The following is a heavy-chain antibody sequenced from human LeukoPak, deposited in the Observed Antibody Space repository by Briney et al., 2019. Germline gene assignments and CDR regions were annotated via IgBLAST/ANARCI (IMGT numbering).Heavy chain of an antibody. CDR2: IKSKIEGKKT. J-gene: IGHJ4*02. CDR1: GLTFSNSC. V-gene: IGHV3-15*01. Sequence: GGSLRLSCAASGLTFSNSCMSWVRQAPGKGLEWVGRIKSKIEGKKTDYATPVKGRFTISRDESKDTLYLQMDSLKTEDTAVYYCTTYSSGPWHWGQGTLVTVSS. D-gene: IGHD6-19*01. CDR3: TTYSSGPWH.